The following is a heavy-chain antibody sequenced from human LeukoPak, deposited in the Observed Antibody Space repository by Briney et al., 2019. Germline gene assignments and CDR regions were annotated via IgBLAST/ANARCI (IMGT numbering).Heavy chain of an antibody. J-gene: IGHJ3*02. CDR2: ISYSGNT. V-gene: IGHV4-39*01. CDR3: ARHCGGDCVHAFDI. CDR1: GRSISSSRSY. D-gene: IGHD2-21*02. Sequence: SETLSLTCTVSGRSISSSRSYWGGIRQPPGKGLEWIGTISYSGNTYYNPPLKSRVTISIDTSKNQFSLRLSSVTAADTAVHYCARHCGGDCVHAFDIWGQGTMVTVSS.